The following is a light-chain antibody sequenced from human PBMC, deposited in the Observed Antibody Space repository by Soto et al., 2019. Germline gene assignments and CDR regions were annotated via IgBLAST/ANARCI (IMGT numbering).Light chain of an antibody. V-gene: IGKV1-9*01. J-gene: IGKJ5*01. CDR2: AAS. Sequence: DIQLTQSPPTLSASTGDRVTITCRASQGISSYLAWYQQKPGKAPKLLIYAASTLQSGVPSRFSGSGSGTEFTLTISSLQPDDFATYYCQQYNSYSSITFGQGTRLEIK. CDR1: QGISSY. CDR3: QQYNSYSSIT.